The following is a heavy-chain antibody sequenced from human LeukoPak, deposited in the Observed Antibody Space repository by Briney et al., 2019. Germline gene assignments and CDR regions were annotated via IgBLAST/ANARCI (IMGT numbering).Heavy chain of an antibody. D-gene: IGHD2-15*01. CDR3: ARVASGYCSGGSCYSFTRYWYFDL. Sequence: LPGGSLRLSCAASGFTFRSYDMHWVRQATGKGLEWVSAIGTAGDTYYPGSVKGRFTISRENAKNSLYLQMNSLRAGDTAVYYCARVASGYCSGGSCYSFTRYWYFDLWGRGTLVTVSS. CDR2: IGTAGDT. V-gene: IGHV3-13*01. CDR1: GFTFRSYD. J-gene: IGHJ2*01.